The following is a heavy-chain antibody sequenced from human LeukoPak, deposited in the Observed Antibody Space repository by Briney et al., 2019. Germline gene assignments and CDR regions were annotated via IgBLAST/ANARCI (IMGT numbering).Heavy chain of an antibody. V-gene: IGHV3-30*18. Sequence: GGSLRLSCVGSGFTFSNFWMHWVRQAPGKGLEWVAVISYDGSNKYYADSVKGRFTISRDNSKNTLYLQMNSLRAEDTAVYYCAKGMTYYDFWSGYYDLHDAFDIWGQGTMVTVSS. CDR1: GFTFSNFW. D-gene: IGHD3-3*01. CDR3: AKGMTYYDFWSGYYDLHDAFDI. CDR2: ISYDGSNK. J-gene: IGHJ3*02.